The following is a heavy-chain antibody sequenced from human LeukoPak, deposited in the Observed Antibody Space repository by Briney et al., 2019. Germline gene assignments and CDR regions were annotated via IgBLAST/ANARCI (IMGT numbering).Heavy chain of an antibody. D-gene: IGHD3-16*02. V-gene: IGHV3-53*01. CDR3: AKRVWGSYRYSDY. J-gene: IGHJ4*02. CDR2: IYSGGST. Sequence: PAESLTLSCAASGFTVSSNYMSWVRQAPGKGLEWVSVIYSGGSTYYADSVKGRFTISRDNSKNTLYVEMNSLRAEDTAVYYCAKRVWGSYRYSDYWGQGTLVTVSS. CDR1: GFTVSSNY.